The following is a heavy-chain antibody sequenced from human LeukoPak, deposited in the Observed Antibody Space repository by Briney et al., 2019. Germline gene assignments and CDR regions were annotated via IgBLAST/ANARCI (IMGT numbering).Heavy chain of an antibody. Sequence: SETLSLTCTVSGGYISSSSYYWGWSRQPPGKGLEWIGSIYYSGSTYYNPSLKSRVTISVDTSKNQFSLKLTSVTAADTSVYYCARLSCSSSTCYFPDAFDIWGQGTVVTVSS. CDR1: GGYISSSSYY. D-gene: IGHD2-2*01. V-gene: IGHV4-39*01. CDR2: IYYSGST. J-gene: IGHJ3*02. CDR3: ARLSCSSSTCYFPDAFDI.